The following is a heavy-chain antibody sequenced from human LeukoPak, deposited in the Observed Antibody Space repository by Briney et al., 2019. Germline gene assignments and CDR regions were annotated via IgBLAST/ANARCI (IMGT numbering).Heavy chain of an antibody. CDR1: GYSFTSYW. V-gene: IGHV5-51*01. CDR2: IYPGDSDT. Sequence: GESLKISCKGSGYSFTSYWIGWVRQMPGKGLEWMGIIYPGDSDTRCSPSFQGQVTISADKSISTAYLQWSSLKASDTAMYYCARRGPLLYSSSWYGFDYWGQGTLVTVSS. D-gene: IGHD6-13*01. J-gene: IGHJ4*02. CDR3: ARRGPLLYSSSWYGFDY.